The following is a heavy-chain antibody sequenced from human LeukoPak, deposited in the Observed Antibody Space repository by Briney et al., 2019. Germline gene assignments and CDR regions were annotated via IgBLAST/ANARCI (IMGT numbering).Heavy chain of an antibody. CDR2: IKQDGSEK. J-gene: IGHJ4*02. D-gene: IGHD3-22*01. CDR1: GFIFSNYE. CDR3: AREHYYDSSGYSGFDY. Sequence: GGSLRLSCAASGFIFSNYEMNWVRQAPGKGLEWVANIKQDGSEKYYVDSVKGRFTISRDNAKNSLYLQMNSLRAEDTAVYYCAREHYYDSSGYSGFDYWGQGTLVTVSS. V-gene: IGHV3-7*01.